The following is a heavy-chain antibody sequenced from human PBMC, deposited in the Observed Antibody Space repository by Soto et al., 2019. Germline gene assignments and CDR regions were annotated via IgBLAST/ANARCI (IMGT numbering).Heavy chain of an antibody. D-gene: IGHD3-22*01. CDR2: ISAYNGNT. CDR3: ARDRFNYYYDSSGYIQI. CDR1: GYTFTSYG. Sequence: ASVKVSCKASGYTFTSYGISWVRQAPGQGLEWMGWISAYNGNTNYAQKLQGRVTMTTDTSTSTAYMELRSLRSDDTAVYYCARDRFNYYYDSSGYIQIWGQGTMVTVSS. V-gene: IGHV1-18*01. J-gene: IGHJ3*02.